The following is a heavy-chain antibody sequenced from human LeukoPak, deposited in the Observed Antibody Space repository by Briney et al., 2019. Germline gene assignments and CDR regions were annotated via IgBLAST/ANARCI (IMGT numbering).Heavy chain of an antibody. J-gene: IGHJ4*02. CDR3: ARDKYYYGSGSYRVYFDY. V-gene: IGHV4-4*07. CDR1: GGSISSYY. Sequence: PSETLSLTCTVSGGSISSYYWSWIRQPAGKGLEWIGRIYTSGSTNYNPSLKSRVTVSVDTSKNQFSLKLSSVTAADTAVYYCARDKYYYGSGSYRVYFDYWGQGALVTVSS. D-gene: IGHD3-10*01. CDR2: IYTSGST.